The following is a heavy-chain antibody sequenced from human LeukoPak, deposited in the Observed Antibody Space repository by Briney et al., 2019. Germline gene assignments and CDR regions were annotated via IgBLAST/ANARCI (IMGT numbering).Heavy chain of an antibody. D-gene: IGHD6-13*01. J-gene: IGHJ5*02. V-gene: IGHV4-39*01. CDR2: IYYSGST. Sequence: SETLSLTCTVSGGSISSSSYYWGWIRQPPGKGLEWIGSIYYSGSTYYNTSLKSRVTISVDTSKNQFSLKLSSVTAADTAVYYCARQGIAAAGTSGWFDPWGQGTLVTVSS. CDR1: GGSISSSSYY. CDR3: ARQGIAAAGTSGWFDP.